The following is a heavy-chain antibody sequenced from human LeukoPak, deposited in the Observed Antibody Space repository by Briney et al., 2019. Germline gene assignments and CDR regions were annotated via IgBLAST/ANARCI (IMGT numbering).Heavy chain of an antibody. V-gene: IGHV3-53*01. CDR3: AKVKWELPQYWYFDL. J-gene: IGHJ2*01. Sequence: PGGSLRLSCAASGFTVSSNYMSWVRQAPGKGLEWVSVIYSGGNTYYADSVKGRFTISRDNSKNTLYLQMNSLRAEDTAVYYCAKVKWELPQYWYFDLWGRGTLVTVSS. CDR1: GFTVSSNY. D-gene: IGHD1-26*01. CDR2: IYSGGNT.